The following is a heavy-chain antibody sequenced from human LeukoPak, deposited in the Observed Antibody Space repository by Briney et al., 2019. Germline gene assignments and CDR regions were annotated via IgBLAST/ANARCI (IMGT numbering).Heavy chain of an antibody. V-gene: IGHV3-7*03. CDR3: AKDRTREAY. Sequence: GGSLRLSCAASGFTFSNYWMSWVRQTPGKGLEWVANIKEDGSDKYYVDSLKGRFTISRDNAKNSLYLQMNSLRAEDTAVYYCAKDRTREAYWGQGTLVTVSS. CDR1: GFTFSNYW. CDR2: IKEDGSDK. J-gene: IGHJ4*02. D-gene: IGHD3-3*01.